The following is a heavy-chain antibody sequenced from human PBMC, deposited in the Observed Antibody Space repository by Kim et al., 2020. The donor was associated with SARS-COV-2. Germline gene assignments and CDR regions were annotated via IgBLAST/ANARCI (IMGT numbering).Heavy chain of an antibody. CDR2: ISYDGSNK. J-gene: IGHJ4*02. Sequence: GGSLRLSCAASGFTFSSYGMHWVRQAPGKGLEWVAVISYDGSNKYYADSVKGRFTISRDNSKNTLYLQMNSLRAEDTAVYYCAKSSSEGYYFDYWGQGTLVTVSS. D-gene: IGHD3-10*01. CDR3: AKSSSEGYYFDY. V-gene: IGHV3-33*05. CDR1: GFTFSSYG.